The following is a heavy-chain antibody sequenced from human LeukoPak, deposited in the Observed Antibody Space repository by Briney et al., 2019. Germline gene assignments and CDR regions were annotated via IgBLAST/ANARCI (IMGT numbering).Heavy chain of an antibody. CDR3: ATSDYNDSSGYYYFDY. Sequence: EASVKVSCTASGYTFTSNGISWVRQAPGQGLEWMGWISAYSGNTNNAQKLQGRVTMTTDTSTSTAYMELRSLRSDDTAVYYCATSDYNDSSGYYYFDYWGQGTLVTVSS. J-gene: IGHJ4*02. V-gene: IGHV1-18*01. CDR1: GYTFTSNG. D-gene: IGHD3-22*01. CDR2: ISAYSGNT.